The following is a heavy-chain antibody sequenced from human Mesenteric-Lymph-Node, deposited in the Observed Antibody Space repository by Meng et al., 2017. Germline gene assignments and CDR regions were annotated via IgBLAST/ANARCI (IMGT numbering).Heavy chain of an antibody. J-gene: IGHJ4*02. CDR2: IFHSESP. D-gene: IGHD4-17*01. Sequence: SETLSLTCTVSGYSISSGYYWGWIRQPPGKGLEWIGSIFHSESPNYNPSVKSRVTISVDTSKNQFFLKLSSVTAADTAVYYCARGFGDYGLGGDYWGQGTLVTVSS. CDR1: GYSISSGYY. V-gene: IGHV4-38-2*02. CDR3: ARGFGDYGLGGDY.